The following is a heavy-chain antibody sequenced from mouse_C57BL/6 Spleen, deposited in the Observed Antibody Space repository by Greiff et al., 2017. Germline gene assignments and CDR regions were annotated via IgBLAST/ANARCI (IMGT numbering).Heavy chain of an antibody. J-gene: IGHJ1*03. CDR1: GYTFTDYY. CDR2: INPNNGGT. Sequence: EVQLQQSGPELVKPGASVKISCKASGYTFTDYYMNWVKQSHGKSLEWIGDINPNNGGTSYNQKFKGKATLTVDKSSSTAYMELRSLTSEDSAVYYCARYSGTGYFDVWGTGTTVTVSS. D-gene: IGHD4-1*01. V-gene: IGHV1-26*01. CDR3: ARYSGTGYFDV.